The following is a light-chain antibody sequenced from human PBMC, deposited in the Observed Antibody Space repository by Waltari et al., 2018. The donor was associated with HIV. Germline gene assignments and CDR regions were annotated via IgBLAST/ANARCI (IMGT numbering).Light chain of an antibody. CDR2: GDN. Sequence: QSVLTQPPSVSGAPGPRLTISCTGSSSNIGAGSDVHWYQQIAGAAPKLLIYGDNNRPSGVPDRFSGSKSGTSASLAITGLQAEDAADYYCQSYDSSLVFGGGTKLTV. CDR1: SSNIGAGSD. V-gene: IGLV1-40*01. J-gene: IGLJ2*01. CDR3: QSYDSSLV.